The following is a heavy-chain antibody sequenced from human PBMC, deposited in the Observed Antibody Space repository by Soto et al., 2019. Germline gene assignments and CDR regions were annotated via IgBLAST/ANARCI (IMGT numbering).Heavy chain of an antibody. V-gene: IGHV3-7*01. J-gene: IGHJ6*02. CDR1: EFTFDKYY. CDR2: IKPDGSEQ. D-gene: IGHD1-20*01. Sequence: PGGSLRLSCAASEFTFDKYYMTWVRHAPGKGPEWVANIKPDGSEQYYVDSVKGRFTISRDNANNSLYLQMNSLRAEDTAVYFCARGNWNYYYGFDVWGQGTPVTVSS. CDR3: ARGNWNYYYGFDV.